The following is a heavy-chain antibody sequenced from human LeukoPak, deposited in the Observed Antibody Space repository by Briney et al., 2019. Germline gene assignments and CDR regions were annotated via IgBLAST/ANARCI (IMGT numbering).Heavy chain of an antibody. J-gene: IGHJ4*02. CDR1: GYTFTAFG. D-gene: IGHD3-10*01. CDR3: ATGYGSGNPPLHY. V-gene: IGHV1-18*01. CDR2: ISAYNGNT. Sequence: ASVKVSCKASGYTFTAFGINWVRQAPGQGLEWMGWISAYNGNTNYAQKFQGRVTTTRNTSISTAYMELSSLRSEDTAVYYCATGYGSGNPPLHYWGQGTLVTVSS.